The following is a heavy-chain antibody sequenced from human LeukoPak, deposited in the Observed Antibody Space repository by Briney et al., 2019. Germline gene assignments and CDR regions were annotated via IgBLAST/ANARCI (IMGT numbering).Heavy chain of an antibody. D-gene: IGHD1-26*01. CDR1: GFTFTSYW. Sequence: GGSLRLSCAVSGFTFTSYWMSWVRQAPGKGLEWVANIKQDGSEKYYVDSVKGRFSISRDNAKNSLYLQMNSLRAEDTALYYCAKDMGGSYYAVDVWGQGTTVTVSS. V-gene: IGHV3-7*03. CDR3: AKDMGGSYYAVDV. CDR2: IKQDGSEK. J-gene: IGHJ6*02.